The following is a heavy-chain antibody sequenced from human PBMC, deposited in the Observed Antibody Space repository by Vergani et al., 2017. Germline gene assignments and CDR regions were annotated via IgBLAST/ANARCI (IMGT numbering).Heavy chain of an antibody. CDR2: ISAYNGNT. V-gene: IGHV1-18*01. J-gene: IGHJ4*02. Sequence: QVQLVQSGAEVKKPGASVKVSCKASGYTFSTYGISWVRQAPGQGLEWMGWISAYNGNTNYPEKFQGRLTMTTDTSTRTAYMELRSLRSDDTAVYYCATGYGGCSGDSCYSYWGQGTLVTVSS. CDR1: GYTFSTYG. CDR3: ATGYGGCSGDSCYSY. D-gene: IGHD2-15*01.